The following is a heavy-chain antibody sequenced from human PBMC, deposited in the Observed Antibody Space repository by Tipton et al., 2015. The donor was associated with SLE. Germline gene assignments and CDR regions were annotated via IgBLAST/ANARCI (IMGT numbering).Heavy chain of an antibody. V-gene: IGHV3-9*01. CDR1: GFTFDDYA. D-gene: IGHD3-16*01. CDR2: ISWNSGSI. J-gene: IGHJ6*03. CDR3: ATGGSRSYYYYTDV. Sequence: RSLRLSCAASGFTFDDYAMHWVRQAPGKGLEWVSGISWNSGSIGYADSVKGRFTISRDNAKNSLYLQMNSLRAEDTALYYCATGGSRSYYYYTDVWGKGTTVTVSS.